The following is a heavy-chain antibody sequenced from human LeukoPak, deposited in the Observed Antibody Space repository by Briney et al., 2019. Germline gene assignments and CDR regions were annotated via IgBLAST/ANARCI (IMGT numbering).Heavy chain of an antibody. CDR1: GFTFSSYG. V-gene: IGHV3-33*01. CDR3: ARVQKAAGTRGLAADY. D-gene: IGHD6-13*01. CDR2: IWYDGSNK. Sequence: PGRSLRLSCAASGFTFSSYGMHWVRQAPGKGLEWVAVIWYDGSNKYYADSVKGRFTISRDNSKNTLYLQMNSLRAEDMAVYYCARVQKAAGTRGLAADYWGQGTLVTVSS. J-gene: IGHJ4*02.